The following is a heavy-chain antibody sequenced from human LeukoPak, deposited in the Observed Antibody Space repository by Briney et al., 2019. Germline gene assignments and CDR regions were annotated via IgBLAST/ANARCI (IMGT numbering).Heavy chain of an antibody. Sequence: ASVKVSCKASGYTFTSYGISWVRQAPGQGLEWMGWISAYNGNTNYAQKLQGRVTMTTDTSTSTAYMELRSLRSDDKAVYYCARVASGGTTVDYWGQGTLVTVSS. CDR2: ISAYNGNT. J-gene: IGHJ4*02. V-gene: IGHV1-18*01. CDR1: GYTFTSYG. CDR3: ARVASGGTTVDY. D-gene: IGHD4-23*01.